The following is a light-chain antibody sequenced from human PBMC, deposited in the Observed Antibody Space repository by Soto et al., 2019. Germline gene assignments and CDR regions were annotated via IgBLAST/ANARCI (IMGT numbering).Light chain of an antibody. CDR2: GAS. V-gene: IGKV3-20*01. Sequence: EFVLTQSPGALSLSPGERATLSCRASQSVTSSYLAWYQQKPGQAPRLLIYGASSRATGIPDRFSGSGSGTDFTLTISRLEPEDFAVYYCQQYGSSPYTSGQGTKQEIK. J-gene: IGKJ2*01. CDR3: QQYGSSPYT. CDR1: QSVTSSY.